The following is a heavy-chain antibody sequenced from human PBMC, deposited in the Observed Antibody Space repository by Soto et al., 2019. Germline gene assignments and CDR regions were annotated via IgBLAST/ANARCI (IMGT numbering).Heavy chain of an antibody. CDR1: GFSFSSYR. D-gene: IGHD6-6*01. CDR3: ASDPLPYTSSPRKRISSY. J-gene: IGHJ4*02. V-gene: IGHV3-7*01. CDR2: IKQDGSEK. Sequence: GWSLRLSCAASGFSFSSYRMSWVRQAPGKGLEWVANIKQDGSEKYYVDSLKGRFAISRDNAKNSVFLQMNSLRVEDTAVYYCASDPLPYTSSPRKRISSYCGQGSRVTVSA.